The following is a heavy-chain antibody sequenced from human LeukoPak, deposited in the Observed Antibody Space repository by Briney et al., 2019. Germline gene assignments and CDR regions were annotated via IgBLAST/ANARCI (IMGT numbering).Heavy chain of an antibody. D-gene: IGHD6-19*01. CDR1: GFTFSSYG. J-gene: IGHJ4*02. CDR2: IRYDGSKN. V-gene: IGHV3-30*02. CDR3: AKESPYSNGGLHYFDY. Sequence: GGSLRLSCAASGFTFSSYGMHWVRQAPGKGLEWVTFIRYDGSKNYSADSVKGRFTIPRDNSKNTLYLQMNSLRAEDTAVYYCAKESPYSNGGLHYFDYWGQGTLVTVSS.